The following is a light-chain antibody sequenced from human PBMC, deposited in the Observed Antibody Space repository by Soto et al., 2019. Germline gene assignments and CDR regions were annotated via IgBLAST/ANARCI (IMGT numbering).Light chain of an antibody. Sequence: EIVMTHSPATLSVSPGERATLSCRASQSVRDTLAWYQQKPGQAPSLLIYGASTMATGIPARVSGSGSGTEFTLTINSLQSEDFALYFCQQANNWPYIFGHGTQLEIK. V-gene: IGKV3-15*01. CDR3: QQANNWPYI. J-gene: IGKJ2*01. CDR2: GAS. CDR1: QSVRDT.